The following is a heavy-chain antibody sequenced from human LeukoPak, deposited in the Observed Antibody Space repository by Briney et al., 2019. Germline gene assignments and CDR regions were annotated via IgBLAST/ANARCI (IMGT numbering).Heavy chain of an antibody. CDR1: GYTFTHYA. J-gene: IGHJ4*02. D-gene: IGHD5-18*01. CDR2: TNVGNDYT. V-gene: IGHV1-3*01. Sequence: ASVKVSCKASGYTFTHYAVHWVRQAPGQRLEWMGWTNVGNDYTESSQKFQDRLTITSDTTATTVYMELSSLRSEDTAVYYCARDVGYSYGYFGHWGQGTLVTVSS. CDR3: ARDVGYSYGYFGH.